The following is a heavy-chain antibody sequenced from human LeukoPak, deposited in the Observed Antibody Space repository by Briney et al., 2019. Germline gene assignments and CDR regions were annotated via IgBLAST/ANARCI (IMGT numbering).Heavy chain of an antibody. CDR2: ISAYSGDT. D-gene: IGHD3-22*01. Sequence: ASVKVSCKASGYTFTSYGISWVRQAPGQGLEWMGWISAYSGDTNYAQKFQGRVTMTRDTSTSTVYMELSSLRSEDTAVYYCARDDSSGPFWYWGQGTLVTVSS. J-gene: IGHJ4*02. CDR3: ARDDSSGPFWY. CDR1: GYTFTSYG. V-gene: IGHV1-18*01.